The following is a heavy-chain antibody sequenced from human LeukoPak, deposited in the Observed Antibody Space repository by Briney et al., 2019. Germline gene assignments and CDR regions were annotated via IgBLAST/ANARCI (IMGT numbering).Heavy chain of an antibody. CDR1: GGSISSYY. D-gene: IGHD2-2*01. Sequence: SETLSLTCTVSGGSISSYYWSWIRQPPGKGLEWIGYIYYSGSTNYNPSLKSRVTISVDTSKNQFSLKLSSVTAADTAVYYCARDHPVPAPPTVHYYYYGMDVWGQGTTVTVSS. V-gene: IGHV4-59*01. J-gene: IGHJ6*02. CDR2: IYYSGST. CDR3: ARDHPVPAPPTVHYYYYGMDV.